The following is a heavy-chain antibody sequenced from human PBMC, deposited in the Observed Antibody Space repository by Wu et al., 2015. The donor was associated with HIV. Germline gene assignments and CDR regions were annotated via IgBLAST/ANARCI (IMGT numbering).Heavy chain of an antibody. CDR3: SREIQLLYQ. CDR1: GDTFSNYA. D-gene: IGHD3-10*01. J-gene: IGHJ4*02. CDR2: IIPIYGRV. V-gene: IGHV1-69*12. Sequence: VQLVQSGPDVKRPGSSVKVSCKASGDTFSNYAINWVRQAPGQGLEWVGDIIPIYGRVNYARKFQGRITISADESTTTSYVELRRLTSDDTAVYYCSREIQLLYQWGQGTLVTVSS.